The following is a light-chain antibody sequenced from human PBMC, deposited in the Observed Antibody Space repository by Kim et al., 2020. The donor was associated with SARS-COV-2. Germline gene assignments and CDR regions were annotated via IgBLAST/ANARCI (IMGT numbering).Light chain of an antibody. V-gene: IGLV2-14*01. CDR1: SSDVGGYNY. CDR3: SSYTTSSSLV. J-gene: IGLJ3*02. CDR2: DVS. Sequence: QSVLTQPASVSGSPGQSITISCTGTSSDVGGYNYVSWYQQHPGKAPKLMIYDVSKRPSGVSNRFSGSKSGNTASLTISGPQAEDEADYYCSSYTTSSSLVFGGGTQLTVL.